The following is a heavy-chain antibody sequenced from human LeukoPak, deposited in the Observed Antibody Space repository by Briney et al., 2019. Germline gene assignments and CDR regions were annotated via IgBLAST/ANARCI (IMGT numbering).Heavy chain of an antibody. Sequence: SETLSLTCTISGGSVSDYYWSWIRQSPGKGLEWIGHIYYTGSTTYNPSLKSRVTISADTSKNQFSLRLSSVTAADTAVYYWARASYSYDINGWVPFDYWGQGTLVTVSS. J-gene: IGHJ4*02. CDR2: IYYTGST. CDR1: GGSVSDYY. D-gene: IGHD3-22*01. V-gene: IGHV4-59*08. CDR3: ARASYSYDINGWVPFDY.